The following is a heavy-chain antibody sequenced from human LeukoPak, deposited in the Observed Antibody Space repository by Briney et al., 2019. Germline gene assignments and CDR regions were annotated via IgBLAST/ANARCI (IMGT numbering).Heavy chain of an antibody. D-gene: IGHD6-19*01. CDR1: GFTFSSYN. CDR3: ARGLVWTSSGWFFDY. V-gene: IGHV3-48*04. CDR2: ISSSSSTT. Sequence: SGGSLRLSCAASGFTFSSYNMNWVRQAPGKGLEWVSYISSSSSTTHYADSVKGRFTISRDNAKNSLYPQMSSLRAEDTAVYYCARGLVWTSSGWFFDYWGQGTLITVSS. J-gene: IGHJ4*02.